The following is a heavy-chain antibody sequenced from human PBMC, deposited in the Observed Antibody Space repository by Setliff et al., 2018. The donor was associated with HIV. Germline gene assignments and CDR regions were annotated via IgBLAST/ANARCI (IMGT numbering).Heavy chain of an antibody. D-gene: IGHD3-22*01. J-gene: IGHJ3*02. V-gene: IGHV1-18*01. Sequence: GASVKISCKASGYTFTNYAIHWVRQAPGQRLEWMGWISAYNGNTNYAQKLQGRFTMTTDTSTKKAYMELRSLRSDDTPVYYCARKNYYDQKGAFYIWGQGKMVTVSS. CDR2: ISAYNGNT. CDR3: ARKNYYDQKGAFYI. CDR1: GYTFTNYA.